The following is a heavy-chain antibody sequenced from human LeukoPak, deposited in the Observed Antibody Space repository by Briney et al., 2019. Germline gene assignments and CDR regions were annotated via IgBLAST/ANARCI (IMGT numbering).Heavy chain of an antibody. Sequence: GESLRISCKGSGYSFTSYWISWVRQMPGKGLEWMGRIDPSDSYTNYSPSFQGHVTISADKSISTAYLQWSSLKASDTAMYYCATHVLLWFGGRGYYYGMDVWGKGTTVTVSS. CDR2: IDPSDSYT. CDR1: GYSFTSYW. J-gene: IGHJ6*04. D-gene: IGHD3-10*01. V-gene: IGHV5-10-1*01. CDR3: ATHVLLWFGGRGYYYGMDV.